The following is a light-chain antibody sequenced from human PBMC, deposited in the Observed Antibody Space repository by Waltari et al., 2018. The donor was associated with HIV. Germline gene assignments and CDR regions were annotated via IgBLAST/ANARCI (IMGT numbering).Light chain of an antibody. V-gene: IGLV3-25*03. J-gene: IGLJ3*02. Sequence: SYELTQPPSVPVSPGQTARITCSGDALPKQYAYCYQQKPGQAPVSVIYKDSERPSGIPGRFFGSSSGTTVTLTISGVQAEDEADYYCQSADSSGTPWVFGGGTKLTVL. CDR2: KDS. CDR1: ALPKQY. CDR3: QSADSSGTPWV.